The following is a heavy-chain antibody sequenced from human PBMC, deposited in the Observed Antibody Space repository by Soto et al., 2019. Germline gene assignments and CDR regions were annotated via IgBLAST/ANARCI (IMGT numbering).Heavy chain of an antibody. CDR2: IIPIFGTA. CDR1: GGTFSSYS. Sequence: SVEVSCKGSGGTFSSYSISWVRQAPGQGLEWMGGIIPIFGTANYAQKFQGRVTITADKSTSTAYMELSSLRSEDTAVYYCATSLANYDFRSTALYYFDYWGQGTLVTVSS. V-gene: IGHV1-69*06. J-gene: IGHJ4*02. CDR3: ATSLANYDFRSTALYYFDY. D-gene: IGHD3-3*01.